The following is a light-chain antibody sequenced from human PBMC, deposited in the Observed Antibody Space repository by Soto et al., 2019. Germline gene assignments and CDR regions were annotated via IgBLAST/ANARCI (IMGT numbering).Light chain of an antibody. Sequence: QPVLTQPASVSGSPGQSITISCTGTSSDVGGYNYVSWYQQHPGKAPKLMIYDVSNRPSGVSNRFSGSKSGNTASLTISGLQAEDEADHYCSSYTSSSTLDVVFGGGTKLTVL. CDR2: DVS. V-gene: IGLV2-14*01. CDR3: SSYTSSSTLDVV. CDR1: SSDVGGYNY. J-gene: IGLJ2*01.